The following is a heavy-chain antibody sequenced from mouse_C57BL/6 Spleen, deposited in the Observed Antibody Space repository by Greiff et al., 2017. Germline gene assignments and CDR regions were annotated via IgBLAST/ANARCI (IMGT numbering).Heavy chain of an antibody. V-gene: IGHV1-82*01. CDR2: IYPGDGDT. D-gene: IGHD2-1*01. J-gene: IGHJ1*03. CDR1: GYAFSSSW. Sequence: VQLQQSGPELVKPGASVKISCKASGYAFSSSWMNWVKPRPGKGLEWIGRIYPGDGDTNYNGKFKGKATLTADKSSSTAYMQLSSLTSEDSAVYFCARNGNYWYFDVWGTGTTVTVSS. CDR3: ARNGNYWYFDV.